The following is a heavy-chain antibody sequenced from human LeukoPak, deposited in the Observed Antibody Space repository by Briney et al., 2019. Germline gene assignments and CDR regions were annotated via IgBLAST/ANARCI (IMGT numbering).Heavy chain of an antibody. CDR1: GSTFRNAW. V-gene: IGHV3-15*01. J-gene: IGHJ6*03. CDR3: TTPKSYYYYYMDV. CDR2: IKSKTDGGTT. Sequence: GGSLRLSCAASGSTFRNAWMSRVRQAPGKGLEWVGRIKSKTDGGTTDYAAPVKGRFTISRDDSKNTLYLQMNSLKTEDTAVYYCTTPKSYYYYYMDVWGKGTTVTVSS.